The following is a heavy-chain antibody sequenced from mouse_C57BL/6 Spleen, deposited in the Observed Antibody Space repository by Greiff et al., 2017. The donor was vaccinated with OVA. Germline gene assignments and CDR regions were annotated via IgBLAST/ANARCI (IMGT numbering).Heavy chain of an antibody. D-gene: IGHD1-1*01. CDR1: GYTFTSYW. J-gene: IGHJ2*01. V-gene: IGHV1-64*01. CDR2: IHPNSGST. Sequence: QVQLQQPGAELVKPGASVKLSCKASGYTFTSYWMHWVKQRPGQGLEWIGMIHPNSGSTNYNEKFKSKATLTVDKSSSTAYMQLSSLTSEDSAVYYCARVSITHGNFDYWGQGTTLTVSS. CDR3: ARVSITHGNFDY.